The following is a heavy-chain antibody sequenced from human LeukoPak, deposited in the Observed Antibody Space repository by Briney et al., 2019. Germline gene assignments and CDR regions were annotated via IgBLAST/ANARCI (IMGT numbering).Heavy chain of an antibody. CDR2: ISSSGSTI. CDR3: ARDPYGDYGDCFDY. D-gene: IGHD4-17*01. J-gene: IGHJ4*02. CDR1: GFTFSSYE. V-gene: IGHV3-48*03. Sequence: GGSLRLSCAASGFTFSSYEMNWVRQAPGKGLEWVSYISSSGSTIYYADSVKGRFTISRDNAKNSLYLQMNSLRAEDAAVYYCARDPYGDYGDCFDYWGQGTLVTVSS.